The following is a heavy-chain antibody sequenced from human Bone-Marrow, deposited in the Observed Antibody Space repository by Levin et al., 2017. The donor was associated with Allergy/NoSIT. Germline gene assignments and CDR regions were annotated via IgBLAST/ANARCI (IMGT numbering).Heavy chain of an antibody. D-gene: IGHD2-2*01. CDR3: ARVALPRYCTSTSCSDSGYYVDY. CDR2: IGTAADS. Sequence: PGESLKISCAASGFTFSSYDMHWVRQATGRGLEWVSAIGTAADSYYSGSVKGRFTVSRDNAKNSFYLQMNSLRAGDTAVYYCARVALPRYCTSTSCSDSGYYVDYWGQGTLVTVSS. J-gene: IGHJ4*02. CDR1: GFTFSSYD. V-gene: IGHV3-13*04.